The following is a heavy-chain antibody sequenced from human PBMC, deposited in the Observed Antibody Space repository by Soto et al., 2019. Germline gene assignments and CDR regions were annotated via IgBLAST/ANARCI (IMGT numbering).Heavy chain of an antibody. CDR2: IIPIFGTA. CDR3: ARDPEVRPGSFGMDL. V-gene: IGHV1-69*12. D-gene: IGHD1-1*01. Sequence: QVQLVQSGAEVKKPGSSVKVSCKASGGTFSSYAISWVRQAPGQGLEWMGGIIPIFGTANYAQKSQGSVTTTADDSPSTAYMELRRLRSDDTAVYYCARDPEVRPGSFGMDLSGQGTTVTVSS. CDR1: GGTFSSYA. J-gene: IGHJ6*02.